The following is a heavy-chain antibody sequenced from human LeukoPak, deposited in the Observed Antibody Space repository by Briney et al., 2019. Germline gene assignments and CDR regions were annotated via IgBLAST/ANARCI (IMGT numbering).Heavy chain of an antibody. D-gene: IGHD2-15*01. Sequence: ASVKVSCKASGGTFTSYDINWVRQATGQGLEWMGWMNPNSGNTGYAQKFQGRVTITRNTSISTAYMELSSLRSEDTAVYYCARARRLKTSSGGSCFYYYYMDVWGKGTTVTVSS. CDR2: MNPNSGNT. CDR1: GGTFTSYD. CDR3: ARARRLKTSSGGSCFYYYYMDV. V-gene: IGHV1-8*03. J-gene: IGHJ6*03.